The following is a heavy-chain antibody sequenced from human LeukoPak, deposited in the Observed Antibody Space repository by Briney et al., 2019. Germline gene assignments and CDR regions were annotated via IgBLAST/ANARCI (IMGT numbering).Heavy chain of an antibody. CDR1: GFTFSTYG. CDR2: MQNDGSTK. V-gene: IGHV3-30*02. J-gene: IGHJ4*02. Sequence: GGSLRLSCAASGFTFSTYGLHWVRQTPDKGLEWVAFMQNDGSTKYFTDSVGGRFTISRDNSKNTLYMQVNSLRPEDTAVYYCATNGYGSFYLDYWGQGTLVTVSS. CDR3: ATNGYGSFYLDY. D-gene: IGHD5-18*01.